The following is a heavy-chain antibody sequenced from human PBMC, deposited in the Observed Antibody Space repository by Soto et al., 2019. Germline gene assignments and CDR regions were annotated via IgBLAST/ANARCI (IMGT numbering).Heavy chain of an antibody. J-gene: IGHJ6*02. D-gene: IGHD3-22*01. Sequence: GGSLRLSCAASGFTFSSYGMHWVRQAPGKGLEWVAVIWYDGSNKYYADSVKGRFTISRDNSKNTLYLQMNSLRAEDTAVYYCARDTYYYDSSGSLVDVWCQGTTVTVSS. V-gene: IGHV3-33*01. CDR3: ARDTYYYDSSGSLVDV. CDR2: IWYDGSNK. CDR1: GFTFSSYG.